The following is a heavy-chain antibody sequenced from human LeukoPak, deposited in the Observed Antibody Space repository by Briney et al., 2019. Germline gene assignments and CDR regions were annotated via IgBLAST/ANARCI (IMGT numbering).Heavy chain of an antibody. CDR2: IYYSGST. CDR1: GGSISSYY. J-gene: IGHJ6*02. D-gene: IGHD1-26*01. CDR3: ARGNGSYRRYYYYGMDV. V-gene: IGHV4-59*01. Sequence: SETLSLTCTVSGGSISSYYWSWIRQPPGKGLEWIGYIYYSGSTNYNPSLKSRVTISVDTSKNQFSLKLSSVTAADTAVYYCARGNGSYRRYYYYGMDVWGQGTTVIVSS.